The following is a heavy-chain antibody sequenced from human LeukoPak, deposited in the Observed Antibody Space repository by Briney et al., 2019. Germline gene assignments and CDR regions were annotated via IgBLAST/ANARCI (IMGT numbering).Heavy chain of an antibody. V-gene: IGHV4-30-2*01. CDR2: IYHSGST. D-gene: IGHD6-6*01. Sequence: SETLSLTCTVSGGSISSGGYYWSWVRQPPGKGLEWIGYIYHSGSTYYNPSLKSRVTISVDRSKNQFSLKLSSVTAADTAVYYCARVPVGIAARSRFDYWGQGTLVTVSS. J-gene: IGHJ4*02. CDR3: ARVPVGIAARSRFDY. CDR1: GGSISSGGYY.